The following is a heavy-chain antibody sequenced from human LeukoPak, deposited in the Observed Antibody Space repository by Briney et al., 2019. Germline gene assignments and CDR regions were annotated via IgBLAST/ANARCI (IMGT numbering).Heavy chain of an antibody. CDR1: GFTFGGYG. Sequence: GGSLRLSCAGSGFTFGGYGMHWFRQTPGRGLEWVAVIAYDGSRAFYADSVKGRFTISRDNSKNTMSVQMDDLRAEDTAVYYCTRYNNAHFDYWGQGTLVTVSS. D-gene: IGHD1-14*01. CDR2: IAYDGSRA. J-gene: IGHJ4*02. V-gene: IGHV3-33*01. CDR3: TRYNNAHFDY.